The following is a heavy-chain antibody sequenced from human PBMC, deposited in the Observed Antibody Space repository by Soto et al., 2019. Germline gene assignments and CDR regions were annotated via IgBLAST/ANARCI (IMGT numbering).Heavy chain of an antibody. D-gene: IGHD3-3*01. CDR2: INHSGST. CDR1: GGSFTDDY. Sequence: SETLSLTCAVYGGSFTDDYWSWIRQPPGKGLEWIGEINHSGSTNYNPSLKSRVTISVDTSQNQFSLKLTSVTAADTALYYCARGDFVADYWGQGTLVTVSS. J-gene: IGHJ4*02. V-gene: IGHV4-34*01. CDR3: ARGDFVADY.